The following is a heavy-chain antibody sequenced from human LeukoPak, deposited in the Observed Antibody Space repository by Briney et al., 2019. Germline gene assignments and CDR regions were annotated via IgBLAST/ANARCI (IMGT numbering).Heavy chain of an antibody. CDR2: ISGRGANT. Sequence: GGSLRLSCAASGFTFSNYEMHWVRQAPGKGLEWVSTISGRGANTYYADSVNGRFTISRDNSKNTMYLQINSLRAEDTAVYYCAKDGYSGSQNDYWGQGTLVTVSS. CDR1: GFTFSNYE. CDR3: AKDGYSGSQNDY. V-gene: IGHV3-23*01. J-gene: IGHJ4*02. D-gene: IGHD1-26*01.